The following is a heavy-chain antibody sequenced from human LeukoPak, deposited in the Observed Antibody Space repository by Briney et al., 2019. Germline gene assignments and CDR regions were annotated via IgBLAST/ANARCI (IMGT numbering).Heavy chain of an antibody. Sequence: GGSLRLSCAASGFTFSSYWMSWVRQAPGKGLEWVANIKQDGSEKYYVDSVKGRFTISRDNAKNSLYLQMNSLRVEDTAVYYCARASYGILTWGGFDPWGQGTLVTVSS. V-gene: IGHV3-7*01. J-gene: IGHJ5*02. D-gene: IGHD4-17*01. CDR2: IKQDGSEK. CDR3: ARASYGILTWGGFDP. CDR1: GFTFSSYW.